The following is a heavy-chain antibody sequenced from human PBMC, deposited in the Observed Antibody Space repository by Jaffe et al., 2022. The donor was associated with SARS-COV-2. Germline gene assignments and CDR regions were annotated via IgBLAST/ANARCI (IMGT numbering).Heavy chain of an antibody. CDR3: AREPHYYDSSGYLNYPSHFDY. J-gene: IGHJ4*02. V-gene: IGHV1-69*01. D-gene: IGHD3-22*01. Sequence: QVQLVQSGAEVKKPGSSVKVSCKASGGTFSSYAISWVRQAPGQGLEWMGGIIPIFGTANYAQKFQGRVTITADESTSTAYMELSSLRSEDTAVYYCAREPHYYDSSGYLNYPSHFDYWGQGTLVTVSS. CDR1: GGTFSSYA. CDR2: IIPIFGTA.